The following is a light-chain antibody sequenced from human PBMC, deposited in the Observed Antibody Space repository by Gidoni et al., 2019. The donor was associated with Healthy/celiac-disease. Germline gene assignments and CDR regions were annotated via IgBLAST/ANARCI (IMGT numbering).Light chain of an antibody. CDR2: RDS. CDR1: NIGSKN. J-gene: IGLJ2*01. Sequence: SYELTQPLSVSVALGPTARITCGGNNIGSKNVHWYQQKPGQAPVLVIYRDSNRPSGIPERFSGSNSGNTATLTISRAQAGDEADYYCQVWDSSTDVVFGGGTKLTVL. V-gene: IGLV3-9*01. CDR3: QVWDSSTDVV.